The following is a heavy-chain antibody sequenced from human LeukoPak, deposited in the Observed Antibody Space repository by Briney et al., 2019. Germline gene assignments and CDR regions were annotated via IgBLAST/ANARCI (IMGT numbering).Heavy chain of an antibody. D-gene: IGHD3-22*01. CDR1: GYTFTGYY. V-gene: IGHV1-46*01. CDR3: ASKYYDSWVPDY. Sequence: GASVKVSCKASGYTFTGYYMHWVRQAPGQGLEWMGIINPSGGSTSYAQKFQGRVTMTRDTSTSTVYMELSSLRSEDTAVYYCASKYYDSWVPDYWGQGTLVTVSS. CDR2: INPSGGST. J-gene: IGHJ4*02.